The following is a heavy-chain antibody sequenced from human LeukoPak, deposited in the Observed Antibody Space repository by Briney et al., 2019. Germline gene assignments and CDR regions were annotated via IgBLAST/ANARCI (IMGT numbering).Heavy chain of an antibody. Sequence: PSETLSLTCAVYGGSISSYYWSWIRQPPGKGLEWIGYIYYSGITDYNPSLRSRVTISVDTSKNQFSLKLSSVTAADTAVYYCAREDYCGGGSCYSGYFQHWGQGTLVTVSS. V-gene: IGHV4-59*01. CDR3: AREDYCGGGSCYSGYFQH. CDR2: IYYSGIT. D-gene: IGHD2-15*01. CDR1: GGSISSYY. J-gene: IGHJ1*01.